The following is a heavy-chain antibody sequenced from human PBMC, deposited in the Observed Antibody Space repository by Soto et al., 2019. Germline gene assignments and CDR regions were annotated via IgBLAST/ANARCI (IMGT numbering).Heavy chain of an antibody. CDR3: ARVHVMVVAGSTFDY. V-gene: IGHV4-38-2*01. CDR1: GYSVSSDSY. CDR2: MYHGGTT. D-gene: IGHD2-15*01. Sequence: ASETLSLTWLVSGYSVSSDSYWAWIRQSPGKGLEWIVTMYHGGTTFYNPSLKSRVTMSLDTSKNQFSLKLSSVTDADTAIYYCARVHVMVVAGSTFDYWGQGIPVT. J-gene: IGHJ4*02.